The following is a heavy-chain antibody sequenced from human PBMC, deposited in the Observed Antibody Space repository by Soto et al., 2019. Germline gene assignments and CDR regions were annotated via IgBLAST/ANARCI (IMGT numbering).Heavy chain of an antibody. CDR3: VKDHLYDILTGYLDWFDP. V-gene: IGHV3-64D*06. J-gene: IGHJ5*02. D-gene: IGHD3-9*01. CDR1: GFTFSSYA. CDR2: ISSNGGST. Sequence: PGGSLRLSCSASGFTFSSYAMHWVRQAPGKGLEYVSAISSNGGSTYYADSVKGRFTISRDNSKNTLYLQMSSLRAEDTAVYYCVKDHLYDILTGYLDWFDPWGQGTLVTVSS.